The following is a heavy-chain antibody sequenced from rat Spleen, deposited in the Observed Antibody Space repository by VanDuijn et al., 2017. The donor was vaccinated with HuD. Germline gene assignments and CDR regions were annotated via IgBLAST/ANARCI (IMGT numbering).Heavy chain of an antibody. CDR3: ARSLGRVYNNYFDY. CDR2: ISYSGSS. CDR1: GYSITSNY. V-gene: IGHV3-1*01. D-gene: IGHD1-10*01. Sequence: EVQLQESGPGLVKPSQSISLTCSVTGYSITSNYWGWIRKFPGNEMEWIGHISYSGSSNYHPSLKRRISFSRDTSRNQFFLQLNSVTTEDTATYYCARSLGRVYNNYFDYWGQGVMVTVSS. J-gene: IGHJ2*01.